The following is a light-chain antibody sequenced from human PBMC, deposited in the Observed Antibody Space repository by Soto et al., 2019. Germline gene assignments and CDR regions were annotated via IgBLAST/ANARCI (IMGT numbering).Light chain of an antibody. Sequence: QSVLTQPRSVSGSPGQSVTISCTGTSSDVGRYDYVSWYQQHPGKAPKLIVYDVTERPSGVPDRFSGSKSGNTASLTISGLQAEDEADYYCCSYAGSSTYVFGTGTKVTVL. CDR2: DVT. CDR1: SSDVGRYDY. J-gene: IGLJ1*01. V-gene: IGLV2-11*01. CDR3: CSYAGSSTYV.